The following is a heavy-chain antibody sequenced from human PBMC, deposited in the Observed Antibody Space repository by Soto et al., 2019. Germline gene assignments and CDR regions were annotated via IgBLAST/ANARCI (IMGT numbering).Heavy chain of an antibody. Sequence: EVQLVESGGGLVKPGGSLRLSCAASGFTFSSYSMNWVRQPPGKGLEWVSSISSSSSYIYYADSVKGRFTISRDNAKHSLYLQMNSLRAEDTAVYYCARVRNYCRGGSCYSTDAFDIWGQGTMVTVSS. V-gene: IGHV3-21*01. D-gene: IGHD2-15*01. CDR1: GFTFSSYS. CDR2: ISSSSSYI. J-gene: IGHJ3*02. CDR3: ARVRNYCRGGSCYSTDAFDI.